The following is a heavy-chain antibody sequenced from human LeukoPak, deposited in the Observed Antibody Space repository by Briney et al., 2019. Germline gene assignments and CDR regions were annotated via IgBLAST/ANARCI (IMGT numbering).Heavy chain of an antibody. V-gene: IGHV4-39*01. CDR1: GGSISSSSYY. J-gene: IGHJ3*02. CDR2: IYYSGST. Sequence: SETLSLTCTVSGGSISSSSYYWGWIRQPPGKGLEWIGSIYYSGSTYYNPSLKNRVTISVDTSKNQFSLKLSSVTAADTAVYYCARHEYYSGYDAFDIWGQGTMVTVSS. D-gene: IGHD5-12*01. CDR3: ARHEYYSGYDAFDI.